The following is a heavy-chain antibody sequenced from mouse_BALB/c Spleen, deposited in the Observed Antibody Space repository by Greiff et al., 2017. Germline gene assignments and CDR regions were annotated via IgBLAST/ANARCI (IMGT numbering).Heavy chain of an antibody. D-gene: IGHD1-1*01. CDR2: IRNKANGYKT. J-gene: IGHJ4*01. CDR1: GFTFTDYY. CDR3: ARDIDYYYGRGYAMDY. Sequence: EVQLVESGGGLVQPGGSLRLSCATSGFTFTDYYMSWVRQPPGKALEWLGFIRNKANGYKTAYSASVQGRFTISRDNSQSILYLQMNTLRAEDSATSYCARDIDYYYGRGYAMDYWGQGTSVTVSS. V-gene: IGHV7-3*02.